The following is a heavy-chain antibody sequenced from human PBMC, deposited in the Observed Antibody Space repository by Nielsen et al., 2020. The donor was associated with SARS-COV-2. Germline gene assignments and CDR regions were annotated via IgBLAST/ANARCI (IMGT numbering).Heavy chain of an antibody. CDR3: ARDGGSSWYTWAPYFDY. CDR1: GFTFSSYA. CDR2: ISYDGSNK. Sequence: SLKISCAASGFTFSSYAMHWVRQAPGKGLEWVAVISYDGSNKYYADSVKGRFTISRDNSKNTLYLQMNSLRAEDTAVYYCARDGGSSWYTWAPYFDYWGQGTLVTVSS. D-gene: IGHD6-13*01. V-gene: IGHV3-30-3*01. J-gene: IGHJ4*02.